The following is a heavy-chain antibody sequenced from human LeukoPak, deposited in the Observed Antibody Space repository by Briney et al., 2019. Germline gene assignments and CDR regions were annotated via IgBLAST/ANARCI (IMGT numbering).Heavy chain of an antibody. D-gene: IGHD5-18*01. Sequence: PSETLSLTCTVSGGSISTGGYYWTWIRQHPGKGLEWIGYIYNSGTTYYNPSLESRVTISGDTSKNQFSLKLNSVTAADMAVYYCARTAGWSYGFDYWGQGTLVTVSS. J-gene: IGHJ4*02. CDR2: IYNSGTT. CDR3: ARTAGWSYGFDY. CDR1: GGSISTGGYY. V-gene: IGHV4-31*03.